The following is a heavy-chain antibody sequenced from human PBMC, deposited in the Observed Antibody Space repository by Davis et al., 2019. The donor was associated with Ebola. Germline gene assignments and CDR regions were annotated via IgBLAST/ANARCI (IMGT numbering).Heavy chain of an antibody. CDR2: INPSGGST. V-gene: IGHV1-46*01. Sequence: AASVKVSCKASGYTFTSYYMHWVRRAPGQGLEWMGIINPSGGSTSYAQKFQGRVTMTRDTSTSTVYMELSSLRSEDTAVYYCARDVVAVDSSSWYLGGFDYWGQGTLVTVSS. CDR3: ARDVVAVDSSSWYLGGFDY. CDR1: GYTFTSYY. J-gene: IGHJ4*02. D-gene: IGHD6-13*01.